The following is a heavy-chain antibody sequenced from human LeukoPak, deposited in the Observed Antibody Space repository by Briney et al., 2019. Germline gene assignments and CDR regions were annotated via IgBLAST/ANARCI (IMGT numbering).Heavy chain of an antibody. Sequence: PGGSLRLSCAASGFTFHDYAMHWVRQAPGKGLEWVSGISWNSGSIGYADSVKGRFTISRDNAKNSLYLQMNSLRAEDMALYYCAKAVVATTTSAFDIWGQGTMVTVSS. CDR3: AKAVVATTTSAFDI. D-gene: IGHD5-12*01. J-gene: IGHJ3*02. CDR2: ISWNSGSI. V-gene: IGHV3-9*03. CDR1: GFTFHDYA.